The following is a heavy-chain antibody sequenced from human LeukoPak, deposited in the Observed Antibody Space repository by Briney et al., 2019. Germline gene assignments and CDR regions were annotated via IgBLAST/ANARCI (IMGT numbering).Heavy chain of an antibody. Sequence: TSQTLSLTYPVAGASISSYYWSWIRQPPGKGLEWIVYIYYSGSTNYNPSLKSRVTISVDTSKNQFSLKLSSVTAADTAVYYCATQPRAPYGGNSREGHFDYWGQGSLVTVSS. D-gene: IGHD4-23*01. V-gene: IGHV4-59*01. CDR2: IYYSGST. CDR3: ATQPRAPYGGNSREGHFDY. J-gene: IGHJ4*02. CDR1: GASISSYY.